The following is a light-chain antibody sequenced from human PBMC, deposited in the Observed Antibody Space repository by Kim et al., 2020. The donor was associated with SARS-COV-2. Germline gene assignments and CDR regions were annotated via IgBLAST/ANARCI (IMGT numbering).Light chain of an antibody. J-gene: IGLJ2*01. V-gene: IGLV3-21*04. CDR1: NIASNS. CDR2: YDS. CDR3: QVWDSSSDPAV. Sequence: SSELTQSPSVSVAPGKTARITCGGNNIASNSVHWYQQKPGQAPVLVIYYDSDRPSGIPERFSGSNSGNTATLTISRVEAGDEADYYCQVWDSSSDPAVFG.